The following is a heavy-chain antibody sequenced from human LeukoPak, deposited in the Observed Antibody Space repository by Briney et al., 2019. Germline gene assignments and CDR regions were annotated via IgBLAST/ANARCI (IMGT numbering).Heavy chain of an antibody. V-gene: IGHV1-18*01. CDR2: ISAYNGNT. CDR3: AREGDGYNWLPRTDY. D-gene: IGHD5-24*01. J-gene: IGHJ4*02. Sequence: GASVKVSCKASGYTFTSYGISWVRQAPGQGLEWMGWISAYNGNTNYAQKLQGRVTMTTDTSTSTAYMELRSLRSDDTAVYYCAREGDGYNWLPRTDYWGQGTLVTVSS. CDR1: GYTFTSYG.